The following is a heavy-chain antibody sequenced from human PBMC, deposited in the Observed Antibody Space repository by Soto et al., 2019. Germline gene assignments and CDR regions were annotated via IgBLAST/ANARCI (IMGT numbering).Heavy chain of an antibody. CDR1: GYTFSNFG. V-gene: IGHV1-18*04. Sequence: VASVKVSCKASGYTFSNFGINWVRQAPGQGLEWMGWITPYNGNANYAQKHQDRLTITTDTSTNTAYLELRSLRSDDTAVYFCARARMYSGAYHDYWGQGTLVTVSS. J-gene: IGHJ4*02. CDR2: ITPYNGNA. CDR3: ARARMYSGAYHDY. D-gene: IGHD1-26*01.